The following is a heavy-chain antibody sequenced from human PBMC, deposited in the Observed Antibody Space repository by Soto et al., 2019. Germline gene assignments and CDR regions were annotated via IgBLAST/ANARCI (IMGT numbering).Heavy chain of an antibody. Sequence: QVQLMQSGAEVKKPGSSVKVSCKASGGTFRNYAISWVRQAPGQGLEWMGGTIPIFGTANYSQKFQGRVTITADESTSTAYMELSSLRSEDTAVYYCARHTQIKLYCSGDCYSAPLDYWGQGTLVTVSS. CDR2: TIPIFGTA. J-gene: IGHJ4*02. CDR3: ARHTQIKLYCSGDCYSAPLDY. V-gene: IGHV1-69*12. CDR1: GGTFRNYA. D-gene: IGHD2-21*02.